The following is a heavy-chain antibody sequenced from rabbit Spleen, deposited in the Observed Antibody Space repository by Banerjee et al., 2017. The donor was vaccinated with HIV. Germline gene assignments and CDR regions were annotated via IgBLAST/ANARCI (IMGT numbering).Heavy chain of an antibody. V-gene: IGHV1S40*01. CDR2: IDAGSSGTT. J-gene: IGHJ6*01. CDR1: GVSFSGSSY. CDR3: ARDTGSSFSTYGMDL. D-gene: IGHD8-1*01. Sequence: QSLEESGGGLVKPGASLTLTCIASGVSFSGSSYICWVRQAPGKGLEWIACIDAGSSGTTYYASWAKGRFTISKTSSTTVTLQMTSLTAADTATYFCARDTGSSFSTYGMDLWGQGTLVTVS.